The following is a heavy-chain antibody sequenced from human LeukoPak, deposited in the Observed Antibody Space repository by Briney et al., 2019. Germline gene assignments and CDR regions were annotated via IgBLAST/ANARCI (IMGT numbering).Heavy chain of an antibody. Sequence: SETLSLTCTVSGGSISSYHWNWIRQPPGKGLEWIGYIYYSGSTNYNPSLMSRLTISIDTSKNQFSLKLSSVTAADTAVYYCARGPRISLVRGALELDYWGQGTPVTVSS. CDR2: IYYSGST. CDR3: ARGPRISLVRGALELDY. CDR1: GGSISSYH. D-gene: IGHD3-10*01. J-gene: IGHJ4*02. V-gene: IGHV4-59*01.